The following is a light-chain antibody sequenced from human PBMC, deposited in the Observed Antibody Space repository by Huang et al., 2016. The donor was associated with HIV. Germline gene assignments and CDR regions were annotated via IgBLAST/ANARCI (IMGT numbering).Light chain of an antibody. V-gene: IGKV3-15*01. J-gene: IGKJ2*01. CDR3: QQYNNWPPGYT. CDR1: QSVSSK. Sequence: EIVMTQSPATLSVSPGESATLSCRASQSVSSKLAWYQQKPGQAPRRLIYSATTRAPGIPVRFSGSGSGTEFTLTISSLQSEDFAVYYCQQYNNWPPGYTFGQGTKLEIK. CDR2: SAT.